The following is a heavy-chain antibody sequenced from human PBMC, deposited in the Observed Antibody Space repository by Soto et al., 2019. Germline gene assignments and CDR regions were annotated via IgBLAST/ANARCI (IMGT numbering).Heavy chain of an antibody. V-gene: IGHV1-69*02. J-gene: IGHJ5*02. CDR2: IIPILGIA. CDR1: GGTFSSYT. CDR3: ARLVVGATVRDWFDP. D-gene: IGHD1-26*01. Sequence: QVQLVQSGAEVKKPGSSVKVPCKASGGTFSSYTISWVRQAPGQGLEWMGRIIPILGIANYAQKFQGRVTITADKSTSTAYMELSSLRSEDTAVYYCARLVVGATVRDWFDPWGQGTLVTVSS.